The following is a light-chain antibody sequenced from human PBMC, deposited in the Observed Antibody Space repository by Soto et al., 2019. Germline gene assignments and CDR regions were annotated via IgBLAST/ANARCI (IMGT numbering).Light chain of an antibody. CDR3: QQANNFPHA. V-gene: IGKV1-12*01. J-gene: IGKJ4*01. CDR1: QDISSW. Sequence: DIQMTQSPSSVSASVGDRVTITCRASQDISSWLAWYQQKPGKAPKLLIYGASNLESGVPSRFSGSGAETEFTLTISSLQPEDFATYYSQQANNFPHAFGGGTKVEIK. CDR2: GAS.